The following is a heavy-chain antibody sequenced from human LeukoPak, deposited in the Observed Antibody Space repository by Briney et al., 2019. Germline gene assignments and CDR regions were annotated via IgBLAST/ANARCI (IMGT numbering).Heavy chain of an antibody. CDR2: INHSGST. CDR3: ARLRGYDPPDY. CDR1: GGSFSGYY. Sequence: SETLSLTCAVYGGSFSGYYWSWIRQPPGKGLEWIWEINHSGSTNYNPSLKSRVTISVDTSKNQFSLKLSSVTAADTAVYYCARLRGYDPPDYWGQGTLVTVSS. D-gene: IGHD5-12*01. V-gene: IGHV4-34*01. J-gene: IGHJ4*02.